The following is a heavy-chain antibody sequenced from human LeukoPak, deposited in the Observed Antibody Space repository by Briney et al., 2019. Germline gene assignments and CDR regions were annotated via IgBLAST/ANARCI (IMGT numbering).Heavy chain of an antibody. CDR2: INPNSGGT. Sequence: GASVKVSCKASGYTFTGYFMHWVRQAPGQGLEWMGWINPNSGGTNYAQKFQGRVTMTRDTSISTAYMGLSRLRSDDTAVYYCARDLSPYYYDSSGYPHLWGQGTLVTVSS. CDR1: GYTFTGYF. J-gene: IGHJ5*02. V-gene: IGHV1-2*02. CDR3: ARDLSPYYYDSSGYPHL. D-gene: IGHD3-22*01.